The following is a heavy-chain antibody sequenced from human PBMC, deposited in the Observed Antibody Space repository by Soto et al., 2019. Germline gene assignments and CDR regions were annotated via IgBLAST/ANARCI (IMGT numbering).Heavy chain of an antibody. J-gene: IGHJ4*02. V-gene: IGHV4-59*01. D-gene: IGHD2-15*01. CDR1: GGSISSYY. CDR2: IYYSGST. Sequence: SETLSLTCTVSGGSISSYYWSWIRQPPGKGLEWIGYIYYSGSTNYNPSLKSRVTISVDTSKNQFSLKLSSVTAADTAVYYCARQNPRGRVVAATTSFDYWGQGTLVTVSS. CDR3: ARQNPRGRVVAATTSFDY.